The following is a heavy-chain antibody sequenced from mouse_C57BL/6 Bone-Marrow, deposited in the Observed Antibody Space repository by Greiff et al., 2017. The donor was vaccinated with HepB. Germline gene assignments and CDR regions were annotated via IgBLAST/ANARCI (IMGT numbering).Heavy chain of an antibody. V-gene: IGHV2-2*01. CDR2: IWSGGST. J-gene: IGHJ4*01. D-gene: IGHD2-4*01. Sequence: VQRVESGPGLVQPSQRLSITCTVSGFSLTSYGVHWVRQSPGKGLEWLGVIWSGGSTDYNAAFISRLSISKDNSKSQVFFKMNSLQADDTAIYYCARIYYDYDRYYYYAMDYWGQGTSVTVSS. CDR3: ARIYYDYDRYYYYAMDY. CDR1: GFSLTSYG.